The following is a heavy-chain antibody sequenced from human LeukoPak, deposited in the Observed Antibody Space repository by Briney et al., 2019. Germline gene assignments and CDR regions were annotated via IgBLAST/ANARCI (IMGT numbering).Heavy chain of an antibody. Sequence: GASVKVSCKASGYTFTSYDIDWVRQATGQGLEWMGWMNPNSGNTGYAQKFQGRVTMTRNTSISTAYMELSSLRSEDTAVYYCARFDSSSWPPTQFDPWGQGTPVTVSS. CDR2: MNPNSGNT. D-gene: IGHD6-13*01. J-gene: IGHJ5*02. V-gene: IGHV1-8*01. CDR3: ARFDSSSWPPTQFDP. CDR1: GYTFTSYD.